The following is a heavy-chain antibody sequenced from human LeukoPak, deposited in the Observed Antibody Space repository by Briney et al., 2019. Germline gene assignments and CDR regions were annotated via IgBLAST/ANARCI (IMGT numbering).Heavy chain of an antibody. D-gene: IGHD5-24*01. CDR1: GGSISSYY. V-gene: IGHV4-59*01. CDR2: IHNSGST. J-gene: IGHJ5*02. Sequence: KPSETLSLTCTVSGGSISSYYWSWIRQPPGKGLEWIGYIHNSGSTNRNPSLRSRVTISVDTSKNQFSLKLSSVTAADTAVYYCAKSWRPRRWPDSFDPWGQGTLVTVSS. CDR3: AKSWRPRRWPDSFDP.